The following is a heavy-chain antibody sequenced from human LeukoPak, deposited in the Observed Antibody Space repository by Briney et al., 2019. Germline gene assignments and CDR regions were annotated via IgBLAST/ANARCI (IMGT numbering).Heavy chain of an antibody. Sequence: SVKVSCKASGGTFSSYAISRVRQAPGQGLEWMGRIIPIFGTANYAQKFQGRVTITTDESTSTAYMELSSLRSEDTAVYYCARGGSSRGDRFDYWGQGTLVTVSS. CDR3: ARGGSSRGDRFDY. CDR1: GGTFSSYA. CDR2: IIPIFGTA. J-gene: IGHJ4*02. D-gene: IGHD3-10*01. V-gene: IGHV1-69*05.